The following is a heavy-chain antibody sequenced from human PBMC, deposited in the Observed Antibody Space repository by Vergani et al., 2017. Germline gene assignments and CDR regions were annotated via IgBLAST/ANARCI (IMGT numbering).Heavy chain of an antibody. J-gene: IGHJ1*01. V-gene: IGHV4-34*01. Sequence: QVQLQQWGAGLLKPSETLSLTCAVYGGSFSGYYWSWFRQPPGKGLEWIGEINHSGSTNYNPSLKSRVTISVDTSKNQFSLNLTSVTAADTAVYYCTRHGRSGWAGYFQHWGQGTLVTASS. CDR1: GGSFSGYY. CDR2: INHSGST. D-gene: IGHD6-19*01. CDR3: TRHGRSGWAGYFQH.